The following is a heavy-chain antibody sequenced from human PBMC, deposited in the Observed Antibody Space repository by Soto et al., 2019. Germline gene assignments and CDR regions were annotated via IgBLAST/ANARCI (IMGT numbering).Heavy chain of an antibody. V-gene: IGHV3-23*01. CDR3: AKERLGRGADY. Sequence: EVQLLESGGGLVQPGGSLRLSCAASGFTFSNYAMSWVRQTPGKGLEWVSTISGGGGNTYYPDSVKGRFTISRDNSKDTVYLQMNSLRVEDTAIYYCAKERLGRGADYWGQGALVTVTS. J-gene: IGHJ4*02. CDR1: GFTFSNYA. CDR2: ISGGGGNT.